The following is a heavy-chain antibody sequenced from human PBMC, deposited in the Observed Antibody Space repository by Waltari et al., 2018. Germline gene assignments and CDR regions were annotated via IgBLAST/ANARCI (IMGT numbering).Heavy chain of an antibody. CDR2: INPSGSST. CDR3: ARGLPAARYYYDSSGYYLDY. D-gene: IGHD3-22*01. Sequence: QVQLVQSGAEVKKPGASVKVSCTASGYTFTSYYMHWVRQAHGQGLEWMGIINPSGSSTSYAQKFQGRVTMTRDTSTSTVYMELSSLRSEDTAVYYCARGLPAARYYYDSSGYYLDYWGQGTLVTVSS. V-gene: IGHV1-46*01. J-gene: IGHJ4*02. CDR1: GYTFTSYY.